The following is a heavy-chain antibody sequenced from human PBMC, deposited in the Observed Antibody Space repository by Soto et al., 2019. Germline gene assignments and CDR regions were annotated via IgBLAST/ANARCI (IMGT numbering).Heavy chain of an antibody. V-gene: IGHV3-23*01. J-gene: IGHJ4*02. Sequence: EVQLLESGGGLVQPGGSLRLSCAASGFTFSSYAMRWVRQAPGKGLEWVSAISGSGDSTYYADSVKGRFTISRDNSKNTLYLQMNSLRAEDTAVYYCARRCSGSYYDYWGQGTLVPVSS. CDR1: GFTFSSYA. CDR2: ISGSGDST. CDR3: ARRCSGSYYDY. D-gene: IGHD1-26*01.